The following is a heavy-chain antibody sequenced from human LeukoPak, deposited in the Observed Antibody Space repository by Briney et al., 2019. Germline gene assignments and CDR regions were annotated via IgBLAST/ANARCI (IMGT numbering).Heavy chain of an antibody. Sequence: GGSLRLSCAASGFTFSSYSMNWVRQAPGKGLEWVSSVSSSSSYIYYADSVKGRFTISRDNAKNSLYLQMNSLRAEDTAVYYCARQWQLADLLDYWGQGTLVTVSS. CDR3: ARQWQLADLLDY. D-gene: IGHD6-13*01. J-gene: IGHJ4*02. CDR1: GFTFSSYS. V-gene: IGHV3-21*01. CDR2: VSSSSSYI.